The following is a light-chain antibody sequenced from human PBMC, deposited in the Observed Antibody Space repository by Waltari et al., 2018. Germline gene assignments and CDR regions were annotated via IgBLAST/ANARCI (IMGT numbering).Light chain of an antibody. CDR2: DAS. CDR3: QQRTNWLYT. J-gene: IGKJ2*01. Sequence: EIVLTQSPATLSLSPGEGATLSCRASESVSSNLAWYQQKPGQAPRLLIYDASNRATGIPARFSDSGYGTDFTLTITALEPEDFAVYYCQQRTNWLYTFGQGTKLQIK. V-gene: IGKV3-11*01. CDR1: ESVSSN.